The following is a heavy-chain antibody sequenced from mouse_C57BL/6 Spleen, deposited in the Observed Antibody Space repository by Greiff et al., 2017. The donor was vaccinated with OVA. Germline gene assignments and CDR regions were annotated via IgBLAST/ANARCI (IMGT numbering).Heavy chain of an antibody. J-gene: IGHJ2*01. CDR2: IYPRSGNT. CDR3: ARWRDERYFDY. D-gene: IGHD3-3*01. CDR1: GYTFTSYG. Sequence: QVQLKESGAELARPGASVKLSCKASGYTFTSYGISWVKQRTGQGLEWIGEIYPRSGNTYYNEKFKGKATLTADKSSSTAYMELRSLTSEDSAVYFCARWRDERYFDYWGQGTTLTVSS. V-gene: IGHV1-81*01.